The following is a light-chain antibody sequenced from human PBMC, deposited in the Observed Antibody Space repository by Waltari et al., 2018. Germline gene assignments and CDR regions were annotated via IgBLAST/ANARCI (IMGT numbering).Light chain of an antibody. Sequence: DIQLTQSPSSLSASVGDRVTINWRASQDINGALAWFQHQPGKAPKTLIYDISTRQSGVPSRFGGSGSGTDFTLTIDSLQPDDFATYYCQHYYYYPFTFGGGTKVEVK. V-gene: IGKV1-16*01. J-gene: IGKJ4*01. CDR1: QDINGA. CDR3: QHYYYYPFT. CDR2: DIS.